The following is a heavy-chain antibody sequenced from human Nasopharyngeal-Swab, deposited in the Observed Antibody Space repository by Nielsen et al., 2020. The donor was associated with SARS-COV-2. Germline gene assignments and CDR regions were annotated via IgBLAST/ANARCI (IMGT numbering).Heavy chain of an antibody. CDR1: GFTVSSNY. CDR2: IYSGGST. J-gene: IGHJ4*02. Sequence: GESLKISCAASGFTVSSNYMSWVRQAPGKGLEWVSVIYSGGSTYYADSVKGRFTISRHNSKNTLYLQMNSLRAEDTAVYYCAKDSGYSSGWYLDYWGQGTLVTVSS. D-gene: IGHD6-19*01. CDR3: AKDSGYSSGWYLDY. V-gene: IGHV3-53*04.